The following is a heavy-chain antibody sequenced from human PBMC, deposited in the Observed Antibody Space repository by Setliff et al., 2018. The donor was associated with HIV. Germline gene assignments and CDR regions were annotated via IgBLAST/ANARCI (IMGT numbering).Heavy chain of an antibody. Sequence: SETLSLTCAVSGGTFSGYYWSWVRQPPGKGLEWIGEINHSGSTNYNPSLKSRVTVSVDTSKNQFSLKVNSVTAADTAVYYCARETEAGTFDYWGQGTLVTVSS. V-gene: IGHV4-34*01. J-gene: IGHJ4*02. D-gene: IGHD6-19*01. CDR1: GGTFSGYY. CDR3: ARETEAGTFDY. CDR2: INHSGST.